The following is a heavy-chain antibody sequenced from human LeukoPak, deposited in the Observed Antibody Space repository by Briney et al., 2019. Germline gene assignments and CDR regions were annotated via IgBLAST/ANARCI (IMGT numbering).Heavy chain of an antibody. D-gene: IGHD2-2*02. J-gene: IGHJ3*02. V-gene: IGHV4-34*01. Sequence: SETLSLTCAVYGGSFSGYYWSWIRQPPGKGLEWIGEINHSGSTNYNPSLKSRVTISVDTSKNQFSLKLSSVTAADTAVYYCARGYCSSTSCYSRDAFDIWGQGTMVTVSS. CDR1: GGSFSGYY. CDR2: INHSGST. CDR3: ARGYCSSTSCYSRDAFDI.